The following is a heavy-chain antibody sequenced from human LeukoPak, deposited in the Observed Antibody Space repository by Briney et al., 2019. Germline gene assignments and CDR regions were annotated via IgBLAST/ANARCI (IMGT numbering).Heavy chain of an antibody. CDR1: GGSISSGGYY. D-gene: IGHD3-22*01. Sequence: SETLSLTCTVSGGSISSGGYYWSWIRQHPGKGLEWIGYIYYSGSTYYNPSLKSRVTISVDTSKNQFSLKLSSVTAADTAVYYRARSYYYDSSGYPDWGQGTLVTVSS. V-gene: IGHV4-31*03. CDR3: ARSYYYDSSGYPD. J-gene: IGHJ4*02. CDR2: IYYSGST.